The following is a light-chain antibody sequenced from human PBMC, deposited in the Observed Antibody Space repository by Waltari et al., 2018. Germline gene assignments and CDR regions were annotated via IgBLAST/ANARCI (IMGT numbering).Light chain of an antibody. J-gene: IGKJ5*01. Sequence: AIQLTQSPSSLSASVGDRVTITCRASQGIVSVLAWYQQQPGKAPKLLIYDASSLESGVASRFSGSGSGTDFTLTISSLQPEDCATYYCQQFNSYPITCGQGTRLEIK. V-gene: IGKV1-13*02. CDR2: DAS. CDR1: QGIVSV. CDR3: QQFNSYPIT.